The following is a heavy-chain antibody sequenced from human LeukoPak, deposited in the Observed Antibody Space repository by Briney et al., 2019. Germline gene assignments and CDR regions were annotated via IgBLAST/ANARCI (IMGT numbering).Heavy chain of an antibody. D-gene: IGHD5-12*01. Sequence: GGSLRLSCAASGFTFSSYEMNWVRQAPGKGLEWVSHSSSSGSTMYYAGSVKGRFAIARDNAKNSVYLQMNSLRAEDTAVYYCARGSLHSAYGFDYWGQGTLVTVSS. CDR3: ARGSLHSAYGFDY. J-gene: IGHJ4*02. V-gene: IGHV3-48*03. CDR2: SSSSGSTM. CDR1: GFTFSSYE.